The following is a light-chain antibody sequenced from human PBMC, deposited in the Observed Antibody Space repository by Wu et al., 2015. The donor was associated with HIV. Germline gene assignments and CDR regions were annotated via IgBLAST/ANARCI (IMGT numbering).Light chain of an antibody. J-gene: IGKJ4*01. CDR2: DAS. CDR3: QQFNSYPHT. V-gene: IGKV1-13*02. CDR1: QGISSA. Sequence: AIQLTQSPSSLSASVGDRVTITCRASQGISSALAWYQQKPGEAPKFLIYDASSLRSGVPSRFSGSGSGTDFTLTISSLQPEDFATYYCQQFNSYPHTFGGRDQGRRSN.